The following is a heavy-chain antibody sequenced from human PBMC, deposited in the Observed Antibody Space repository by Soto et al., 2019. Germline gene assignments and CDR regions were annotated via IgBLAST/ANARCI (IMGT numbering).Heavy chain of an antibody. V-gene: IGHV6-1*01. CDR3: ARSGLRFLEWSFDI. D-gene: IGHD3-3*01. CDR1: GDSVSSNSAA. Sequence: SQTLSLTCAISGDSVSSNSAAWNWIRQSPSRGLEWLGRTYYRSKWYNDYAVSVKGRITINPDTSKNQFSLQLNSVTPEDTAVYYCARSGLRFLEWSFDIWGQGTMVTVSS. J-gene: IGHJ3*02. CDR2: TYYRSKWYN.